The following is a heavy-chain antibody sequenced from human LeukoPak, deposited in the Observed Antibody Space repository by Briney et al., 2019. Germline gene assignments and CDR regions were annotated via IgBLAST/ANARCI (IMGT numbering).Heavy chain of an antibody. V-gene: IGHV1-69*04. Sequence: SVKVSCKASGGTFSSYAISWVRQAPGQGIEWMGRIIPIFGIANYAQKFQGRVTITADKSTSTAYMELSSLRSEDTAVYYCARSYYDSSGYYTPLGYWGQGTLVTVSS. D-gene: IGHD3-22*01. CDR2: IIPIFGIA. CDR3: ARSYYDSSGYYTPLGY. CDR1: GGTFSSYA. J-gene: IGHJ4*02.